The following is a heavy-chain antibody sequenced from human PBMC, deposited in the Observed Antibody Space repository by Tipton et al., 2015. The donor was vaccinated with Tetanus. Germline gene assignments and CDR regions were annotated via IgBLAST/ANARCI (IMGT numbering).Heavy chain of an antibody. Sequence: TLSLTCTVSGASFSSGDYYWSWIRKPPGKDLEWIGYIYQTGTTYYNPSLKGRVTISIDRSKNQLSLKLTSVTAADTAVYYCARATSTGPAYNWFDPWGQGTLVTVSS. CDR3: ARATSTGPAYNWFDP. J-gene: IGHJ5*02. D-gene: IGHD2-8*02. V-gene: IGHV4-30-4*01. CDR1: GASFSSGDYY. CDR2: IYQTGTT.